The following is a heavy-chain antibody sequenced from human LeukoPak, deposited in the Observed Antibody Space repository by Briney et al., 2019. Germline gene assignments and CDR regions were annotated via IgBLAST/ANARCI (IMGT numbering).Heavy chain of an antibody. D-gene: IGHD5-18*01. CDR1: GFTFSSYS. CDR3: ARGEGGYTYGYSLDY. CDR2: ISGSSSYI. V-gene: IGHV3-21*01. J-gene: IGHJ4*02. Sequence: PGGSLRLSCAASGFTFSSYSMNWVRQAPGKGLEWVSSISGSSSYIYYADSVKGRFTISRDNSRNTLSLQMNSLRAEDTAVYYCARGEGGYTYGYSLDYWGQGTLVTVSS.